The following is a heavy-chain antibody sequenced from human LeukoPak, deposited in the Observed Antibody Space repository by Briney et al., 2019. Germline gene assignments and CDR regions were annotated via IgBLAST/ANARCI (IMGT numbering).Heavy chain of an antibody. CDR1: GYTLTELS. J-gene: IGHJ5*02. D-gene: IGHD2-2*01. Sequence: ASVKVSFKVSGYTLTELSMHWVRQAPGKGLEWMGGFDPEDGETIYAQKFQGRVTMTEDTSTDTAYMELSSLRSEDTAVYYCATIRYIVVVPAAKYNWFDPWGQGTLVTVSS. CDR2: FDPEDGET. CDR3: ATIRYIVVVPAAKYNWFDP. V-gene: IGHV1-24*01.